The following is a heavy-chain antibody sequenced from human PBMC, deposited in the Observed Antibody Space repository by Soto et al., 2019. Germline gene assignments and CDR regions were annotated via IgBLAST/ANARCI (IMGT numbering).Heavy chain of an antibody. V-gene: IGHV2-5*02. D-gene: IGHD2-21*01. CDR2: VYWDDDK. Sequence: SGPTLVNPTQTLTLTCTFSGFSLSTNRVGVGWIRQPPGKALEWLALVYWDDDKRYSPSLKNRLTITKDTSKNQVVLTVTNMDPVDTATYYCAHLNDIIVPGAPRNWFDPWGQGTPVTVSS. CDR1: GFSLSTNRVG. CDR3: AHLNDIIVPGAPRNWFDP. J-gene: IGHJ5*02.